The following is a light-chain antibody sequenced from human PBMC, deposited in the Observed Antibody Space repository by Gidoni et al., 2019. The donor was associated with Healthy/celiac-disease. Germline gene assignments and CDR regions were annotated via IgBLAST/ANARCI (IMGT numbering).Light chain of an antibody. Sequence: QSVLTQPPSASGTPGQRVTISCSGSSSNIGSNYVYWYQQLPGTAPTLLIYRNNQRPSGVPDPFPGPKLGPSASLPISGLRSEDEADYYCAPWDAGLIGWLFGGGTNRPFL. CDR2: RNN. J-gene: IGLJ3*02. CDR1: SSNIGSNY. CDR3: APWDAGLIGWL. V-gene: IGLV1-47*01.